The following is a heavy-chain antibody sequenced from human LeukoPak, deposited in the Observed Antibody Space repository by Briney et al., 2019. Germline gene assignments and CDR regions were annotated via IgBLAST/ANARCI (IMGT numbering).Heavy chain of an antibody. J-gene: IGHJ4*02. CDR3: ARGYCSSASCGYGY. D-gene: IGHD2-2*01. V-gene: IGHV3-30-3*01. Sequence: GGSLRLSCADSGFTFSSYAMHWVRQAPRKGLEGVAVISYDGSNKYYADSVKGRFTISRDNSKNTLYLQMNSLRAEDTALYYCARGYCSSASCGYGYWGQGTLVTVSS. CDR2: ISYDGSNK. CDR1: GFTFSSYA.